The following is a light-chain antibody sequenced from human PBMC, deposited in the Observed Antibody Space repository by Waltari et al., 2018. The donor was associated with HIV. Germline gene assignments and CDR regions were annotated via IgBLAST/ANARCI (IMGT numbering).Light chain of an antibody. Sequence: SYDLTQPPSVSVAPGQTARITCGVNNIGSKSVPCYQLRPCQAPVLVLYDHWYRPSGIPERFSGSNSGDTATLTVGWAEAGDEADYYCQVWDSNSAFFGSGTKVTVL. CDR1: NIGSKS. J-gene: IGLJ1*01. CDR3: QVWDSNSAF. V-gene: IGLV3-21*02. CDR2: DHW.